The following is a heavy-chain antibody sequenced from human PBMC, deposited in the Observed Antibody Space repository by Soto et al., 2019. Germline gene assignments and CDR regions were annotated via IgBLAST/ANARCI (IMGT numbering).Heavy chain of an antibody. J-gene: IGHJ6*03. V-gene: IGHV1-8*02. CDR3: ARGEWLGLYYYYYMDV. CDR1: GCTFSTYD. CDR2: INPNSGNT. Sequence: ASVKDSCKASGCTFSTYDISWVRQAPGQGREWMGWINPNSGNTGYAQKFQGRVTMTRNTSISTAYMELSSLRSEDTAVYYCARGEWLGLYYYYYMDVRGKGTTVTVSS. D-gene: IGHD6-19*01.